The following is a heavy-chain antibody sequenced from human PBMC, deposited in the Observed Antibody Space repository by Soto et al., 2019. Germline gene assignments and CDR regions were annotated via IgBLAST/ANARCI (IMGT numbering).Heavy chain of an antibody. Sequence: QITLNESGPTQVKPRQTRTLTCTFSGFSLTTSGVGVGWVRQSPGKAPEWLALIYWDDDKRYSPSLKSRLPITKDTSKNQVVLTMADLDPADTATYYCAHRVLRTVFGLVTTTAIYFDFWGQGTPVAVSS. CDR1: GFSLTTSGVG. D-gene: IGHD3-3*01. CDR3: AHRVLRTVFGLVTTTAIYFDF. V-gene: IGHV2-5*02. CDR2: IYWDDDK. J-gene: IGHJ4*02.